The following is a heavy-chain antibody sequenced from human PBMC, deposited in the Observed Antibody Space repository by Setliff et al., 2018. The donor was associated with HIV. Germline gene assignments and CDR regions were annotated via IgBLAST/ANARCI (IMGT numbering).Heavy chain of an antibody. CDR3: ARTVTYYYDSSGYPWYYYGMDV. V-gene: IGHV1-8*02. CDR1: GYTFTSYD. D-gene: IGHD3-22*01. J-gene: IGHJ6*02. Sequence: GASVKVSCKASGYTFTSYDITWVRQATGQGLEWMGWMNPNSGNTGYAQKFQGRVTMTRNTSISTAYMELSSLRSDDTAVYYCARTVTYYYDSSGYPWYYYGMDVWGQGTTATVS. CDR2: MNPNSGNT.